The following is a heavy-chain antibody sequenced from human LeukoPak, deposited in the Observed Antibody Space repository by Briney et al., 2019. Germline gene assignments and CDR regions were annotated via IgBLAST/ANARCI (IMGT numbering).Heavy chain of an antibody. CDR1: GYSFNAYA. CDR2: ITGDGNTI. Sequence: GGSLRLSCAASGYSFNAYAMSWVRQAPGKGLEWVSSITGDGNTIIYADSVKGRFTISRDYSKNTLYLQMNSLRVEDTAIYYCEKRGDYYSYYYVMEVWGQGTTVIVSS. D-gene: IGHD2-21*02. J-gene: IGHJ6*02. CDR3: EKRGDYYSYYYVMEV. V-gene: IGHV3-23*01.